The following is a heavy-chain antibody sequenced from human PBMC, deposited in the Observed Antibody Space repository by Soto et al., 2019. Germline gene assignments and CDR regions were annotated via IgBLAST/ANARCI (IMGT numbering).Heavy chain of an antibody. J-gene: IGHJ6*02. Sequence: ITLKESGPPLVKPTQTLTLTCTFSGFSLNTGGVGVGWVRQPRGKAMEWLALIYWDDDERYRPSLRSRLNITKDALNNQVVLTMTNMDPEDTATYYCVRNWRYYGGDYYYGMDAWGQGTTVTVSS. D-gene: IGHD3-10*01. CDR1: GFSLNTGGVG. V-gene: IGHV2-5*02. CDR2: IYWDDDE. CDR3: VRNWRYYGGDYYYGMDA.